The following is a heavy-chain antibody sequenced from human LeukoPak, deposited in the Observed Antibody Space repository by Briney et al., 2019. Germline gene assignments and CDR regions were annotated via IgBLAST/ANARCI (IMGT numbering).Heavy chain of an antibody. Sequence: TGGSLRLSCAASGFTFSNYDMHWVRQAPGKGLEWVAVIWYDGINNYYADSVEGRFSISRDNSKNALYLQMNSLSAEDTAVYFCARDYSRNSFDYWGQGTLVTVSS. CDR2: IWYDGINN. J-gene: IGHJ4*02. CDR3: ARDYSRNSFDY. V-gene: IGHV3-33*01. D-gene: IGHD6-13*01. CDR1: GFTFSNYD.